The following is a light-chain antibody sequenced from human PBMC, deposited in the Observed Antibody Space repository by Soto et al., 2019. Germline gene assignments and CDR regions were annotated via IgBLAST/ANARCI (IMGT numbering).Light chain of an antibody. Sequence: EIVFTQSPATLSLSPVERATLSCRASQSVSSYLAWYQQKPGQAPRLLIYGASTRATGIPVRFSGSGSGTEFTLTISSLQSEDFAVYYCQHYNNWIASFGGGTKVDIK. CDR1: QSVSSY. CDR2: GAS. J-gene: IGKJ4*01. V-gene: IGKV3-15*01. CDR3: QHYNNWIAS.